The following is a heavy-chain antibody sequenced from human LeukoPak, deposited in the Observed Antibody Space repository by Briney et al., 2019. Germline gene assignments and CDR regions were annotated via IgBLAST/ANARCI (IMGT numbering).Heavy chain of an antibody. Sequence: GGSLRLSCAASGFTVSSYSMNWVRQAPGKGLEWVSYISSGSSTIYYADSVKGRFTISRDNAKNSLCLQMNSLRDEDTAVYYCARENIVVVTAIQDAFAIWGQGTMVTVSS. V-gene: IGHV3-48*02. J-gene: IGHJ3*02. CDR1: GFTVSSYS. CDR3: ARENIVVVTAIQDAFAI. CDR2: ISSGSSTI. D-gene: IGHD2-21*02.